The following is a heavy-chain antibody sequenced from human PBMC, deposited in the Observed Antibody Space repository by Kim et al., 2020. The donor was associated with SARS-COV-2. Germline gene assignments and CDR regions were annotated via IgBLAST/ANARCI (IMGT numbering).Heavy chain of an antibody. CDR2: IYHSGST. CDR1: GYSISSGYY. Sequence: SETLSLTCTVSGYSISSGYYWGWIRQPPGKGLEWIGSIYHSGSTYYNPSLKSRVTISVDTSKNQFSLKLSSVTAADTAVYYCARVLAPRSYCDYWGQGTLVTVSS. J-gene: IGHJ4*02. D-gene: IGHD2-21*01. CDR3: ARVLAPRSYCDY. V-gene: IGHV4-38-2*02.